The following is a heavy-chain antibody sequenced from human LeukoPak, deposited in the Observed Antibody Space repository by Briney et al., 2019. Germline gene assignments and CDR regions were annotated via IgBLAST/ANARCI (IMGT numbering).Heavy chain of an antibody. CDR2: ISSSSSTI. CDR1: GFTFSSYS. D-gene: IGHD3-3*01. CDR3: ASWGQLNTRYYDFWSGNYYYYMDV. Sequence: KPGGSLRLSCAASGFTFSSYSMNWVRQAPGKGLEWVSYISSSSSTIYYADSVKGRFTISRDNAKNSLYLQMNSLRAEDTAVYYCASWGQLNTRYYDFWSGNYYYYMDVWGKGTTVTVSS. V-gene: IGHV3-48*01. J-gene: IGHJ6*03.